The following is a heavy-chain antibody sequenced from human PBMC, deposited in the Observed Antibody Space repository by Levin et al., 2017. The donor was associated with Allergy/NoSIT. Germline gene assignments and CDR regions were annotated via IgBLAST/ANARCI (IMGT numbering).Heavy chain of an antibody. D-gene: IGHD2-15*01. J-gene: IGHJ4*02. Sequence: LSLTCAASGFTFSSYGMHWVRQAPGKGLEWVAVISYDGSNKYYADSVKGRFTISRDNSKNTLYLQMNSLRAEDTAVYYCAKDLEDIVVVVAATPAPIDYWGQGTLVTVSS. CDR1: GFTFSSYG. CDR2: ISYDGSNK. V-gene: IGHV3-30*18. CDR3: AKDLEDIVVVVAATPAPIDY.